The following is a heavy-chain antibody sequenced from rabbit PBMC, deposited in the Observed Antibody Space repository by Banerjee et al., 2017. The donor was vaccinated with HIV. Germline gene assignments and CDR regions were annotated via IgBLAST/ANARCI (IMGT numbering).Heavy chain of an antibody. CDR2: IYAGSGST. CDR1: GFTISSSYY. Sequence: QSLEESGGVLVQPVGSLALTCKASGFTISSSYYMCWVRQAPGKGLEWIGCIYAGSGSTWYASWAKGRFTISKTSSTTVTLQMTSLTAADTATYFCARSTSGYDIGDLWGPGTLVT. D-gene: IGHD1-1*01. CDR3: ARSTSGYDIGDL. V-gene: IGHV1S40*01. J-gene: IGHJ4*01.